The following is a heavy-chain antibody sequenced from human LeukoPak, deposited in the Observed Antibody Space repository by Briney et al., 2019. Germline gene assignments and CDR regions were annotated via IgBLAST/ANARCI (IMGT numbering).Heavy chain of an antibody. V-gene: IGHV3-21*01. CDR1: GFTFSSYA. CDR2: ISSSSSYI. J-gene: IGHJ6*02. Sequence: GGSLRLSCAASGFTFSSYAMSWVRQAPGKGLEWVSPISSSSSYIYYADSVKGRFTISRDNAKNSLYLQMNSLRAEDTAVYYCARVMEMATIIYYYGMDVWGQGTTVTVSS. D-gene: IGHD5-24*01. CDR3: ARVMEMATIIYYYGMDV.